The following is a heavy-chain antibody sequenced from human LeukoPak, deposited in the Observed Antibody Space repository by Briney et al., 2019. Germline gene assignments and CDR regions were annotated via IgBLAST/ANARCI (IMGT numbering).Heavy chain of an antibody. J-gene: IGHJ4*02. V-gene: IGHV3-23*01. CDR2: ISGSGGST. D-gene: IGHD3-16*02. CDR3: AKGENYVWGSYRYPVDY. Sequence: PGGSLRLSCAASGFTFSNFAMSWVRQAPGKGLEWVSAISGSGGSTYYADSVKGRFTISRDNSKNTLYLQMNSLRAEDTAVYYCAKGENYVWGSYRYPVDYWGQGTLVTVSS. CDR1: GFTFSNFA.